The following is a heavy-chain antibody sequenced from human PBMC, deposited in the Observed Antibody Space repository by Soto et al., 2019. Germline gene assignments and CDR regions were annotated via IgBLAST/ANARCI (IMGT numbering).Heavy chain of an antibody. CDR2: IYYSGST. J-gene: IGHJ4*02. V-gene: IGHV4-39*02. CDR1: GGSISSSSYY. CDR3: ARDYYGSGRFDY. D-gene: IGHD3-10*01. Sequence: SETLSLTCTVSGGSISSSSYYWGWIRQPPGKGLEWIGSIYYSGSTYYNPSLKSRVTISVDTSKNQFSLKLSSVTAADTAVYYCARDYYGSGRFDYWGQGTLVT.